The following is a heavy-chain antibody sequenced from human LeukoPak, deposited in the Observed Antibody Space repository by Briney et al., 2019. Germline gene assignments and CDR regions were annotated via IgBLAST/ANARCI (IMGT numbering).Heavy chain of an antibody. V-gene: IGHV4-34*01. Sequence: PSETLSLTCAVYGGSFSGYYWSWIRQPPGKGLEWIGEINHSGSTNYNPSLKSRVTISVDTSKNQFSLKLSSVTAADTAVYYCATLSDVGRLRPAWGQGTLVTVSS. D-gene: IGHD5-12*01. CDR1: GGSFSGYY. CDR3: ATLSDVGRLRPA. J-gene: IGHJ4*02. CDR2: INHSGST.